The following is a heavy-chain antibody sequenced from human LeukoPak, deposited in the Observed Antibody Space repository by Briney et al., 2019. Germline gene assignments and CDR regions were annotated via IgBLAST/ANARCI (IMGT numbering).Heavy chain of an antibody. CDR1: GYTFTSYG. V-gene: IGHV1-18*01. Sequence: GASVTVSCKASGYTFTSYGISWVRQAPGQGLEWMGWISAYNGNANYAQKLQGRVTMTTDTSTSTAYMELRSLRSDDTAVYYCASSPSIAAAGNYYLDYWGQGTLVTVSS. CDR3: ASSPSIAAAGNYYLDY. D-gene: IGHD6-13*01. CDR2: ISAYNGNA. J-gene: IGHJ4*02.